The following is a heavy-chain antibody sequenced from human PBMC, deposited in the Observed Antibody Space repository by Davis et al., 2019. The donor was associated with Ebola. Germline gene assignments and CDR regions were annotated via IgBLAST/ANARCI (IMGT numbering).Heavy chain of an antibody. CDR3: ARVEADYFEPCYYMDV. CDR1: GYTFTDYE. J-gene: IGHJ6*03. CDR2: MDPNTGYT. V-gene: IGHV1-8*03. Sequence: ASVKVSCKPSGYTFTDYEINWVRQATGQGLEWMGWMDPNTGYTATAQKCQGRVNITRNTSISIAYMELSRLRSEDTAVYYCARVEADYFEPCYYMDVWGKGTTVTVSS. D-gene: IGHD3-10*01.